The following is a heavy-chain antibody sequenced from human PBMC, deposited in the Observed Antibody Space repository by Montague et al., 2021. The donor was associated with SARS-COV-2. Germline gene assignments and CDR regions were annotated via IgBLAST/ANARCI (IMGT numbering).Heavy chain of an antibody. Sequence: SLRLSCAASGFAFNNFAMTWVRQPPGKGLEWVSSIFGSGAGTYYADSVKGRFTISRDNSRNTLHPQMNSLRAEDTAKYYCAKQPGAGAIVYWYFDLWGRGTVVSVSS. CDR2: IFGSGAGT. CDR3: AKQPGAGAIVYWYFDL. CDR1: GFAFNNFA. J-gene: IGHJ2*01. D-gene: IGHD6-25*01. V-gene: IGHV3-23*01.